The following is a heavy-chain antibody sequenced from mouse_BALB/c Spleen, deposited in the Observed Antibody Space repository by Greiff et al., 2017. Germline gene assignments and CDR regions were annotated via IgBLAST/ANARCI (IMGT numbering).Heavy chain of an antibody. Sequence: VQLKESGAELVRSGASVKLSCTASGFNIKDYYMHWVKQRPEQGLEWIGWIDPENGDTEYAPKFQGKATMTADTSSNTAYLQLSSLTSEDTAVYYCNSYGYSLFDYWGQGTTLTVSS. CDR2: IDPENGDT. CDR3: NSYGYSLFDY. CDR1: GFNIKDYY. J-gene: IGHJ2*01. D-gene: IGHD2-2*01. V-gene: IGHV14-4*02.